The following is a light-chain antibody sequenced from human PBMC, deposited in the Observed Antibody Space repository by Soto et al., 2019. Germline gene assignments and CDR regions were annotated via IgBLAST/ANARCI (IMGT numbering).Light chain of an antibody. CDR3: SSYTCSSTDV. V-gene: IGLV2-14*01. J-gene: IGLJ1*01. CDR1: SSDVGGYNY. CDR2: DVS. Sequence: QSALTQPASVSGSPGQSITISCTGTSSDVGGYNYVSWYQQHPGRAPKLMIYDVSILPSGVSNRFSGSKSGNTASLTISGLQAEDEADYYCSSYTCSSTDVFGTVTKLTVL.